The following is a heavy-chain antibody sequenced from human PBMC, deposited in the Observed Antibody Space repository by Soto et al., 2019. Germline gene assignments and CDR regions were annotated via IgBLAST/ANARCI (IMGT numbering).Heavy chain of an antibody. D-gene: IGHD6-19*01. CDR1: GFTFSSYV. Sequence: PGGSLRLSCAASGFTFSSYVMSWVRQAPGKGLEWVSAISGGGGSTYYADSVKGRFTISRDNSKSTLFLQMDSLRAEDTAVYYCAKDMAVAGSWGQGTLGTVSS. CDR2: ISGGGGST. J-gene: IGHJ5*02. CDR3: AKDMAVAGS. V-gene: IGHV3-23*01.